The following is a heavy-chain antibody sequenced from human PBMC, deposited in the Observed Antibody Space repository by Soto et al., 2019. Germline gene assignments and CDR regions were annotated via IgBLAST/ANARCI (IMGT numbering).Heavy chain of an antibody. J-gene: IGHJ4*02. V-gene: IGHV4-31*03. CDR1: GGSISSGGYY. D-gene: IGHD1-26*01. Sequence: LSLTCTVSGGSISSGGYYWSWIRQHPGKGLEWIGYIYYSGSTYYNPSLKSRVTISVDTSKNQFSLKLSSVTAADTAVYYCARDPRETGLFDYWGQGTLVTVSS. CDR3: ARDPRETGLFDY. CDR2: IYYSGST.